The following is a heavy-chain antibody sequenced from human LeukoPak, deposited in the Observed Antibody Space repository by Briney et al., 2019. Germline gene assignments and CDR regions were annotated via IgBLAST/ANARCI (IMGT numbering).Heavy chain of an antibody. CDR1: GFTFSSFW. CDR2: IDQDGSVR. V-gene: IGHV3-7*01. D-gene: IGHD6-13*01. CDR3: ARDPGSSSFDY. Sequence: QPGGSLRLSCVASGFTFSSFWMSWVRQAPGKGLEFVANIDQDGSVRNYVDSVKGRFIISRDNAMNSLYLQMDSLRAEDTAVYFCARDPGSSSFDYWGLGTPVTVSS. J-gene: IGHJ4*02.